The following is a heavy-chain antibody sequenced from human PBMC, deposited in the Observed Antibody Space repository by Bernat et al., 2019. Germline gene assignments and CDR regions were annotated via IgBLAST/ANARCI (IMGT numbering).Heavy chain of an antibody. J-gene: IGHJ4*02. D-gene: IGHD6-19*01. Sequence: QVQLQESGPGLVKPSGTLSLTCAVSGGSISSSNWWSWVRQPPGKGLEWIGEIYHSGSTNYNPSLKSRVTISVDKSTNHFSLKLRSVTAADTAVYYCARDQVAGSSGLDYWGQGTLVTVSS. CDR2: IYHSGST. CDR3: ARDQVAGSSGLDY. V-gene: IGHV4-4*02. CDR1: GGSISSSNW.